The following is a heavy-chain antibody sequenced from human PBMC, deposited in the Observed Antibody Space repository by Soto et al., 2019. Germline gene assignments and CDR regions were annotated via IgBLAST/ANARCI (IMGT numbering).Heavy chain of an antibody. D-gene: IGHD3-3*01. CDR3: ARGMLIFGVVTRQYYYYGMDV. J-gene: IGHJ6*02. CDR1: GCSIIDKY. Sequence: SETLSLTCTVSGCSIIDKYWNWVRQPPGEGLEWTGEINHSGSTNYNPSLLSRVTIAVDTSKNQFVLKLSSVTAADTAVDYCARGMLIFGVVTRQYYYYGMDVWGQGTTVTVFS. V-gene: IGHV4-34*01. CDR2: INHSGST.